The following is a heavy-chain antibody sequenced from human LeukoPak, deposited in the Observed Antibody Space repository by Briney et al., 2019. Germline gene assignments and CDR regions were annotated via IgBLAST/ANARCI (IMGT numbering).Heavy chain of an antibody. CDR2: IIPILGIA. CDR3: ARVDTAMVIDY. CDR1: GGTFSSYA. Sequence: AVKVSCKASGGTFSSYAISWVRQAPGQGLEWMGRIIPILGIANYAQKFQGRVTITADKSTSTAYMELSSLRSEDTAVYYCARVDTAMVIDYWGQGTLVTVSS. J-gene: IGHJ4*02. V-gene: IGHV1-69*04. D-gene: IGHD5-18*01.